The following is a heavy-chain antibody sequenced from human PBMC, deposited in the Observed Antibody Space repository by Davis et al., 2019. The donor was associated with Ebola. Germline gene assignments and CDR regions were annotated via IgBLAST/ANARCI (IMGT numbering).Heavy chain of an antibody. Sequence: SETLSLTCTVSGGSISSGGYYWSWIRQHPGKGLEWIGYIYYSGSTYYNPSLKSRVTISVDTSKNQFSLKLNSVTAADTAMYYCARHLGYCISTSCYPSFDPWGQGTLVTVSS. J-gene: IGHJ5*02. D-gene: IGHD2-2*01. CDR1: GGSISSGGYY. CDR3: ARHLGYCISTSCYPSFDP. CDR2: IYYSGST. V-gene: IGHV4-31*03.